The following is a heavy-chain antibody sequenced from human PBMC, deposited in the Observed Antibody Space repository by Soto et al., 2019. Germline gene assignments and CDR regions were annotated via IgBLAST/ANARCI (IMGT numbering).Heavy chain of an antibody. D-gene: IGHD5-18*01. CDR2: INHSGST. Sequence: SESLSVACAVYGGSFSGYYWSWIRQPPGKGLEWIGEINHSGSTNYNPSLKSRVTISVDTSKNQFSLKLSSVTAADTAVYYCARPVGYSYGYDAFDIWGQGTMVTVSS. CDR1: GGSFSGYY. CDR3: ARPVGYSYGYDAFDI. J-gene: IGHJ3*02. V-gene: IGHV4-34*01.